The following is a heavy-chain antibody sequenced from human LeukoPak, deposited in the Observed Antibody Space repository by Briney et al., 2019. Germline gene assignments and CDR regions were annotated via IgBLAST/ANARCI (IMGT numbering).Heavy chain of an antibody. D-gene: IGHD1-20*01. CDR1: GGSISSGGYY. CDR2: IYTSGST. CDR3: ARAPYNWNYIDY. J-gene: IGHJ4*02. V-gene: IGHV4-61*02. Sequence: PSQTLSLTCTVSGGSISSGGYYWSWIRQPAGKGLEWIGRIYTSGSTNYNPSLKSRVTMSVDTSKNQFSLKLSSVTAADTAVYYCARAPYNWNYIDYWGQGTLVTVSS.